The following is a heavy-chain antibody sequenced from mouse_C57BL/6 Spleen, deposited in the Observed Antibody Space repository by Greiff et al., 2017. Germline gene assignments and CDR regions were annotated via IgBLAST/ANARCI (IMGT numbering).Heavy chain of an antibody. V-gene: IGHV6-3*01. CDR3: TGSLLLRSYWYFDV. D-gene: IGHD1-1*01. Sequence: EVMLVESGGGLVQPGGSMKLSCVASGFTFSNYWMNWVRQSPEKGLEWVAQIRLKSDNYATHYAESVKGRFTISRDDSKSSVYLQMNNLRAEDTGIYYCTGSLLLRSYWYFDVWGTGTTVTVSS. J-gene: IGHJ1*03. CDR2: IRLKSDNYAT. CDR1: GFTFSNYW.